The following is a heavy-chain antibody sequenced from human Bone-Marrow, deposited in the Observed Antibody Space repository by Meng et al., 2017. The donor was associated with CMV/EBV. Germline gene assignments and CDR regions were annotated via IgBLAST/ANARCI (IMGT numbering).Heavy chain of an antibody. D-gene: IGHD3-3*01. Sequence: SEPLSLTCTVSGGSISSSSYYWGWIRQPPGKGLEWIGSIYYSGSTYHNPSLKSRVTISVDTSKNQFSLKLSSVTAADTAVYYCARDLKDVWSGYFQGAWFDPWGQGTLVTVSS. J-gene: IGHJ5*02. CDR1: GGSISSSSYY. V-gene: IGHV4-39*07. CDR3: ARDLKDVWSGYFQGAWFDP. CDR2: IYYSGST.